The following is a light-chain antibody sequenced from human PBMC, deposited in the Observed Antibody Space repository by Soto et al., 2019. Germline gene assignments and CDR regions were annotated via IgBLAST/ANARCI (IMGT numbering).Light chain of an antibody. Sequence: QSVLTQPASVSGSPGQSITISCTGTSSDVGGYNYVSWYQQHPGIAPKLLIYGVTNRPSGVSTRFSGSKSGNTASLTISGLQAEAEADYHCSSYTSASTLLYLFGTGTKVTVL. CDR1: SSDVGGYNY. CDR2: GVT. CDR3: SSYTSASTLLYL. V-gene: IGLV2-14*01. J-gene: IGLJ1*01.